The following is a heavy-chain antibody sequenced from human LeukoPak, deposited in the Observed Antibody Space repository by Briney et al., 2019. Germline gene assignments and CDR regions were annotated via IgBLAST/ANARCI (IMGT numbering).Heavy chain of an antibody. CDR1: GCTFTSYD. V-gene: IGHV7-4-1*02. CDR3: GRDPRLGIRGYTYGYIDY. J-gene: IGHJ4*02. Sequence: ASVKVSCKASGCTFTSYDINWVRQATGQRLEWMGWINTNTGNPTYAQGFTGRYVFSLDTSVSTAYLQISGLTADDTAVYFCGRDPRLGIRGYTYGYIDYWGQGTLVTVSS. CDR2: INTNTGNP. D-gene: IGHD5-18*01.